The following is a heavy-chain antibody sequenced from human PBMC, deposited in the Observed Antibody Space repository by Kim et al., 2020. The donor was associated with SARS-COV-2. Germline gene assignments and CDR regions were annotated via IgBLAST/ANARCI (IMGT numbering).Heavy chain of an antibody. CDR2: ISYDGSNK. CDR1: GFTFSSYG. J-gene: IGHJ4*02. V-gene: IGHV3-30*18. CDR3: ANPAQLPSGY. Sequence: GGSLRLSCAASGFTFSSYGMHWVRQAPGKGLEWVAVISYDGSNKYYADSVKGRFTISRDNSKNTLYLQMNSLRAEDTAVYYCANPAQLPSGYWGQGTLVTVSS. D-gene: IGHD6-6*01.